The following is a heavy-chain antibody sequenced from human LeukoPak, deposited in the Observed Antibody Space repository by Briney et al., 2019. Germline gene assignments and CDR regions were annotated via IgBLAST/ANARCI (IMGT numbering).Heavy chain of an antibody. CDR3: ASESGSYYYMDV. Sequence: ASVKVSCKAFGYTFTSYYIQWVRQAPGQGLEWVGIINPSGGSPTYAQNFEGRVTMTRDTSTSTIYMELSSLRSDDTAVYYCASESGSYYYMDVWGKGTTVTISS. J-gene: IGHJ6*03. CDR1: GYTFTSYY. V-gene: IGHV1-46*01. D-gene: IGHD1-26*01. CDR2: INPSGGSP.